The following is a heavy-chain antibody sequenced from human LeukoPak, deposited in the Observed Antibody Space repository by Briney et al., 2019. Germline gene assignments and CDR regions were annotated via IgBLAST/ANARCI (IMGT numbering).Heavy chain of an antibody. CDR1: GGSISTGRNY. CDR2: IYISGST. CDR3: ARDLGYGAPSYNYGLDV. J-gene: IGHJ6*02. V-gene: IGHV4-61*02. D-gene: IGHD4/OR15-4a*01. Sequence: SQTLSLTCTVSGGSISTGRNYWHWIRQSAGKGLEWIGRIYISGSTDYNPSLKSRVTMSLDRSKSQFSLELSSVTAADTAVYYCARDLGYGAPSYNYGLDVWGQGTTVTVSS.